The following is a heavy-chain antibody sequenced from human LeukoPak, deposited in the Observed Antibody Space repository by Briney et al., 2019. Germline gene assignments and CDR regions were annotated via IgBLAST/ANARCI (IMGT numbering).Heavy chain of an antibody. CDR3: AGREVEQPLVLDAFDI. CDR1: GYSFTSYW. Sequence: GESLKISCKGSGYSFTSYWIGWVRQMPGKGLEWIGIIYPGDSDTRYSPSFQGQVTISADKSISTAYLQWSSLKASDTAMYYCAGREVEQPLVLDAFDIWGQGTMVTVSS. V-gene: IGHV5-51*01. J-gene: IGHJ3*02. CDR2: IYPGDSDT. D-gene: IGHD6-13*01.